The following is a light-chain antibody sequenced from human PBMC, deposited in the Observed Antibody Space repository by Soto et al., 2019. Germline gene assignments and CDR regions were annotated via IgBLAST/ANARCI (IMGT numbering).Light chain of an antibody. CDR1: QGIRSY. CDR2: AAS. Sequence: DIQMTQSPSSLSASVLDRVSITCLASQGIRSYLAWYQHKPGKVPKLLIYAASALQSGVPSRFSGSGSGTDFTLTISSLQPEDVATYYCQNYNSAPQTFGQGTKVDIK. V-gene: IGKV1-27*01. CDR3: QNYNSAPQT. J-gene: IGKJ2*01.